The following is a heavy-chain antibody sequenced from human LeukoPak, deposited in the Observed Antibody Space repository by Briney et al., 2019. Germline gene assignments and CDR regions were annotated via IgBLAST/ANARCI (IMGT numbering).Heavy chain of an antibody. CDR2: INWNGGST. D-gene: IGHD3-3*01. Sequence: PGGSLRLSCAASGFTFDDYGMSWVRQAPGKGLEWVSGINWNGGSTGYADSVKGRFTISRDNAKNSLYLQMNSLRAEDTALYYCARDHATYYDFWSGYFRVGGYYYYYMDIWGKGTTVTVSS. CDR1: GFTFDDYG. V-gene: IGHV3-20*04. CDR3: ARDHATYYDFWSGYFRVGGYYYYYMDI. J-gene: IGHJ6*03.